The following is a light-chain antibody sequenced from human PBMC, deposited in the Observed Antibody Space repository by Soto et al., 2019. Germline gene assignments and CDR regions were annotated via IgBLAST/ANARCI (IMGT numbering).Light chain of an antibody. CDR2: KAS. V-gene: IGKV1-5*03. CDR1: QGISPW. J-gene: IGKJ5*01. Sequence: DIQMTQSPSTLSASVGDRVTITCRASQGISPWLAWYQQKPGKAPKLLIYKASSFESGVPSRFSGSGAGTEFTLTISSLQPEDVATYCCQHYNSYPITFGQGTRLEIK. CDR3: QHYNSYPIT.